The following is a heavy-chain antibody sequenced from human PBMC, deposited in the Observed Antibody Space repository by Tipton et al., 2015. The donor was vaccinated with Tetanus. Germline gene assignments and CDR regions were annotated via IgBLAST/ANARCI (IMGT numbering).Heavy chain of an antibody. J-gene: IGHJ4*02. CDR3: ASGSTLDY. CDR1: DGPVSSGGHY. CDR2: INSDGSKT. V-gene: IGHV3-74*01. D-gene: IGHD6-25*01. Sequence: SLRLSCTVSDGPVSSGGHYWGWVRQLPGKGLVWISRINSDGSKTIYADSVKGRFTISRDNAKNSLTLQMSSLRDDDTAVYYCASGSTLDYWGQGALVTVSS.